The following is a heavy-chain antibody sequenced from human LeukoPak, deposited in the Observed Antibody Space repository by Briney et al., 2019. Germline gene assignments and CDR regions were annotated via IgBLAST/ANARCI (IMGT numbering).Heavy chain of an antibody. D-gene: IGHD3-22*01. J-gene: IGHJ4*02. CDR1: GFTFSSYA. V-gene: IGHV3-9*01. Sequence: GGSLRLSCAASGFTFSSYAMSWVRQAPGKGLEWVSGISWNSGSIGYADSVKGRFTISRDNAKNSLYLQMNSLRAEDTALYYCAKAFSGYYDSSAQGYFDYWGQGTLVTVSS. CDR2: ISWNSGSI. CDR3: AKAFSGYYDSSAQGYFDY.